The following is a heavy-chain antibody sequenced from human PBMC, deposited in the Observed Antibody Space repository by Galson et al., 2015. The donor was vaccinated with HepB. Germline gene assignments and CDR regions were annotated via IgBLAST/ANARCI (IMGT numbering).Heavy chain of an antibody. V-gene: IGHV4-4*02. Sequence: SETLSLTCAVSGGSISSSNWWSWVRQPPGKGLEWIGEIYHSGSTNYNPSLKSRVAISVDKSKNQFSLKLSSVTAADTAVYYCARDGGYDPLSYGMDVWGQGTTVTVSS. CDR1: GGSISSSNW. CDR3: ARDGGYDPLSYGMDV. CDR2: IYHSGST. J-gene: IGHJ6*02. D-gene: IGHD5-12*01.